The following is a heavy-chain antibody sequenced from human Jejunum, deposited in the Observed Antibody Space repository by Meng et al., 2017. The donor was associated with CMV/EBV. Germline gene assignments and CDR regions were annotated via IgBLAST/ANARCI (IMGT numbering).Heavy chain of an antibody. D-gene: IGHD1-14*01. CDR3: AKDPDSYISTLGTTVDS. V-gene: IGHV3-23*01. Sequence: FTVRNYAMSWLRQAPGRGLEWVATISSFGDTTHYTDPVRGRFTISRDNSNNVLYLQMNTLSAGDTALYYCAKDPDSYISTLGTTVDSWGQGTLVTVSS. CDR2: ISSFGDTT. J-gene: IGHJ4*02. CDR1: FTVRNYA.